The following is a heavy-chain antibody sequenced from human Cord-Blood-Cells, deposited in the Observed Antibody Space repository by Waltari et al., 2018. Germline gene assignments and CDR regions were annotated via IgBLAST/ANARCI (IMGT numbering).Heavy chain of an antibody. CDR2: IYYSGST. D-gene: IGHD4-17*01. J-gene: IGHJ6*02. V-gene: IGHV4-39*01. CDR3: ARLFYGDYYYYGMDV. Sequence: QLQLQESGPGLVKPSETLSLTYTVSGGSISSSSYYWGWLRQPPGKGLEWIGSIYYSGSTYYNPSLKSRVTISVDTSKNQFSLKLSSVTAADTAVYYCARLFYGDYYYYGMDVWGQGTTVTVSS. CDR1: GGSISSSSYY.